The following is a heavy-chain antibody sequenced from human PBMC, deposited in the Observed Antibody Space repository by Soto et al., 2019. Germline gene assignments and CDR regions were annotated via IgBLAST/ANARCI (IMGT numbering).Heavy chain of an antibody. V-gene: IGHV4-31*03. D-gene: IGHD5-12*01. J-gene: IGHJ3*02. Sequence: SETLSLTCTVSGGSISSGGYYWSWIRQHPGKGLEWIGYIYYSGSTYYNPSLKSRVTISVDTSKNQFSLKLSSVTAADTAVYYCARDTRYSGYDHDAFDIWGQGTMVTVSS. CDR1: GGSISSGGYY. CDR2: IYYSGST. CDR3: ARDTRYSGYDHDAFDI.